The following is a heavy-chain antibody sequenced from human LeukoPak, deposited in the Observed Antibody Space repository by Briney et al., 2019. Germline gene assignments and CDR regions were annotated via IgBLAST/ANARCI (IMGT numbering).Heavy chain of an antibody. Sequence: ASVKVSCKASGGTFSSYAISWVRQAPGQGLEWMGRIIPILGIANYAQKFQGRVTITADKSTSTAYMELSSLRSEDTAVYYCARAGATVTTGNWFDPWGQGTLVTVSS. J-gene: IGHJ5*02. V-gene: IGHV1-69*04. D-gene: IGHD4-17*01. CDR3: ARAGATVTTGNWFDP. CDR1: GGTFSSYA. CDR2: IIPILGIA.